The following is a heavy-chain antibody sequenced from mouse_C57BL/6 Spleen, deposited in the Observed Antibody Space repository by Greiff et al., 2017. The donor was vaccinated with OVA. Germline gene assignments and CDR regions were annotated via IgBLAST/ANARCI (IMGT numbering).Heavy chain of an antibody. D-gene: IGHD2-1*01. V-gene: IGHV5-17*01. Sequence: EVKLMESGGGLVKPGGSLKLSCAASGFTFSDYGMHWVRQAPEKGLEWVAYISSGSSTIYYADTVKGRFTISRDNAKNTLFLQMTSLRSEDTAMYYCANSYYGNYYAMDYWGQGTSVTVSS. J-gene: IGHJ4*01. CDR2: ISSGSSTI. CDR1: GFTFSDYG. CDR3: ANSYYGNYYAMDY.